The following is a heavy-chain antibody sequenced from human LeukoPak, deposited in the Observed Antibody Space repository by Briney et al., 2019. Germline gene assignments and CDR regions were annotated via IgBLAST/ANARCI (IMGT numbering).Heavy chain of an antibody. V-gene: IGHV3-33*03. CDR1: GFTFSTYG. CDR3: AKEPRRGGSVY. CDR2: IWFDGSNK. D-gene: IGHD3-16*01. Sequence: GGSLRLSCAASGFTFSTYGMHWVRQAPGKGLEWVAVIWFDGSNKYYADSVKGRFTISRDKSKNTLYLHMNSLRAEDTAVYYCAKEPRRGGSVYWGQGTLVTVS. J-gene: IGHJ4*02.